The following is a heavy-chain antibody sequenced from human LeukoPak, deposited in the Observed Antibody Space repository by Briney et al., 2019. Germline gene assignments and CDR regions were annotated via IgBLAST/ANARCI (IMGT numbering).Heavy chain of an antibody. Sequence: ASVKVSCKASGYTFTRYFMHWVRQAPGQGLEWMGIISPSGGSTRYVQKFQGRVTMTRDTSTSTVYMEVSSLRSEDTAVYYCAREGVGYYDSSGYRFDYWGQGTLVTVSS. CDR2: ISPSGGST. D-gene: IGHD3-22*01. CDR1: GYTFTRYF. J-gene: IGHJ4*02. CDR3: AREGVGYYDSSGYRFDY. V-gene: IGHV1-46*01.